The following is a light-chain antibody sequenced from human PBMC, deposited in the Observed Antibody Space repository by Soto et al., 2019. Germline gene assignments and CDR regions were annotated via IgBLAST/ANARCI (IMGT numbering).Light chain of an antibody. CDR3: SSYRSSRTVV. J-gene: IGLJ1*01. V-gene: IGLV2-14*01. CDR2: EVS. CDR1: SSDVGGYAY. Sequence: QSVLTQPASVSGSPGQSITVSCTGTSSDVGGYAYVSWYQQHPGKAPKLIIYEVSNRPSGVSNRFSGSKSGNTASLTISGLQAEDEADYYCSSYRSSRTVVFGTGTKVTVL.